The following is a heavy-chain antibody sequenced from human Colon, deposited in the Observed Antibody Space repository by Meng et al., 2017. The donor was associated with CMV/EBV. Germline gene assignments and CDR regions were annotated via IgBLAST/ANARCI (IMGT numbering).Heavy chain of an antibody. D-gene: IGHD3-10*01. J-gene: IGHJ3*02. CDR1: GYSFTNYG. Sequence: ASVKVSCKASGYSFTNYGVSWVRQAPGQGLEWMGWISAYNGNTKYSEKFQGRITMATDTSTSTAYMELRSLRSEDTAVYYCARESFVRATFDIWSQGTMVTVSS. CDR2: ISAYNGNT. V-gene: IGHV1-18*01. CDR3: ARESFVRATFDI.